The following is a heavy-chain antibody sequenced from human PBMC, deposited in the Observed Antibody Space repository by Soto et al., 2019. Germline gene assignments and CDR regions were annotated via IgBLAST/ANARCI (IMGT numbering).Heavy chain of an antibody. CDR1: GFTFSGYY. Sequence: GGSLRLSCEASGFTFSGYYMTWIRQAPGKGLEWISYFSSSGYTIRYADSVEGRFTVSRDDAKKTLYLQMNSLRAEDTAVYYCAKDLHSSGWAAYNFDYWGQGTLVTVSS. D-gene: IGHD6-25*01. CDR2: FSSSGYTI. CDR3: AKDLHSSGWAAYNFDY. V-gene: IGHV3-11*01. J-gene: IGHJ4*02.